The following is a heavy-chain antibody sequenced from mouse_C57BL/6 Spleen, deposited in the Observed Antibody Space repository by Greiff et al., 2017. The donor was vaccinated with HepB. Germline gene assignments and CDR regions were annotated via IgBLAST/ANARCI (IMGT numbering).Heavy chain of an antibody. V-gene: IGHV3-6*01. D-gene: IGHD4-1*02. CDR2: ISYDGSN. CDR1: GYSITSGYY. J-gene: IGHJ2*01. Sequence: EVQLVESGPGLVKPSQSLSLTCSVTGYSITSGYYWNWIRQFPGNKLEWMGYISYDGSNNYNPSLKNRISITRDTSKNQFFLKLNSVTTEDTATYYCARDTQLGRYYFDYWGQGTTLTVSS. CDR3: ARDTQLGRYYFDY.